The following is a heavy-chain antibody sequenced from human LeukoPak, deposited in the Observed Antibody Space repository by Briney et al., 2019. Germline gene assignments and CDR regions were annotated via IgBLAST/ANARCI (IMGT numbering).Heavy chain of an antibody. CDR3: ARGGSITIFGVVQYGWFDP. CDR2: INHSGST. CDR1: GGSFSGYY. D-gene: IGHD3-3*01. J-gene: IGHJ5*02. V-gene: IGHV4-34*01. Sequence: PSETLSHTCAVHGGSFSGYYWSWIRQPPGKGLEWIGEINHSGSTNYNPSLKSRVTISVDTSKNQFSLKLSSVTAADTAVYYCARGGSITIFGVVQYGWFDPWGQGTLVTVSS.